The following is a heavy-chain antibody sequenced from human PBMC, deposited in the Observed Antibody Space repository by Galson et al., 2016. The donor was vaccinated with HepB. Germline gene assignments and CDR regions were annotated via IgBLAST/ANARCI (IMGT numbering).Heavy chain of an antibody. Sequence: SLRLSCAAAEFTFSSYSMNWVRQAPRKGLEWVSYIRSSSSTIYYADSVKGRFTISRDHAKNTLYLQMNSLRAEDTAVYYCARRMATITSFDYWGQGTLVTVSS. V-gene: IGHV3-48*04. CDR2: IRSSSSTI. CDR1: EFTFSSYS. J-gene: IGHJ4*02. D-gene: IGHD5-24*01. CDR3: ARRMATITSFDY.